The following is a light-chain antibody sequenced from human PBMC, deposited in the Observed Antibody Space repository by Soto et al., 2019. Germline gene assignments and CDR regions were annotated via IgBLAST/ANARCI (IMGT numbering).Light chain of an antibody. Sequence: DIVLAQSPATLSLSPGERATLSCRASQSLESSLVWYQQKPGQAPRLLIYDASNRVTGIPARFSGGGAGTGFTLTISRLEPEDSAVYYCQQYGSSPTFGGGTKVDIK. J-gene: IGKJ4*01. CDR2: DAS. CDR1: QSLESS. V-gene: IGKV3-20*01. CDR3: QQYGSSPT.